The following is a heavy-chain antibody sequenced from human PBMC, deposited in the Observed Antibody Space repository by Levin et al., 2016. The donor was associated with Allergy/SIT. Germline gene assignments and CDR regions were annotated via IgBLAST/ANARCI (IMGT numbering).Heavy chain of an antibody. V-gene: IGHV3-30*18. D-gene: IGHD3-3*01. J-gene: IGHJ4*02. Sequence: GESLKISCAASGFTFRSFGMHWVRQAPGKGLEWVALISYDGSNKYYGDSVKGRFTVSRDNSKDTLYLQMNSLSVEDTAVYYCAKGFSGNSRWGQGTLVTVSS. CDR2: ISYDGSNK. CDR3: AKGFSGNSR. CDR1: GFTFRSFG.